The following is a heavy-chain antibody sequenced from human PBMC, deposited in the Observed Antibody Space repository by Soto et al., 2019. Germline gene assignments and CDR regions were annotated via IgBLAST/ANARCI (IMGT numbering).Heavy chain of an antibody. CDR2: IWYDGSNK. D-gene: IGHD3-10*01. CDR1: GFTFSSYG. Sequence: GGSLRLSCAASGFTFSSYGMHWVRQAPGKGLEWVAVIWYDGSNKYYADSVKGRFTISRDNSKNTLYLQMNSLRAEDTAVYYCARSYYYGSGSFDYWGQGTLVNVSS. V-gene: IGHV3-33*01. CDR3: ARSYYYGSGSFDY. J-gene: IGHJ4*02.